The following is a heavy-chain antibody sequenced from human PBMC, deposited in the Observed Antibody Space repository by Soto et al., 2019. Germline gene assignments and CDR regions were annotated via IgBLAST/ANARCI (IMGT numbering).Heavy chain of an antibody. J-gene: IGHJ4*02. CDR1: GYSFSSYW. CDR3: ARQPLAVAGPFPSPLEY. CDR2: IYPGDSDT. Sequence: PGESLKISCKGSGYSFSSYWIDWLRQMPGKGLEWMGIIYPGDSDTRYSPSFQCQVTISADKSISTAYLQWSRLKASDTSMYYCARQPLAVAGPFPSPLEYWGQGTMVTVSS. D-gene: IGHD6-19*01. V-gene: IGHV5-51*01.